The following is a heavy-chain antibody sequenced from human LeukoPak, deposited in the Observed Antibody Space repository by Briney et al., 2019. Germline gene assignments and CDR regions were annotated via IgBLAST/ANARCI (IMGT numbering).Heavy chain of an antibody. CDR3: ARDEDRGDISHGY. CDR1: GYTFINYG. V-gene: IGHV1-18*01. D-gene: IGHD5-12*01. CDR2: ISAYNGNT. Sequence: ASVKVSCKASGYTFINYGITWVRQAPGQGLEWMGWISAYNGNTNYAQKLQGRVTMTTDTSTSTAHMELRSLRSDDTAVYYCARDEDRGDISHGYWGQGTLVTVSS. J-gene: IGHJ4*02.